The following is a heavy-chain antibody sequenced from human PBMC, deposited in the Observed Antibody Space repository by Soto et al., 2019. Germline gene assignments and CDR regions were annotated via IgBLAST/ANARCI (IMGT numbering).Heavy chain of an antibody. CDR3: ARVHYYDSSGDWFDP. J-gene: IGHJ5*02. D-gene: IGHD3-22*01. CDR1: GGSVSSGSYY. Sequence: SETLSLTCTVSGGSVSSGSYYWSWIRQPPGKGLEWIGYIYYSGSTNYKPSLKSRVTISVDTSKNQFSLKLSSVNAADTAVYYCARVHYYDSSGDWFDPWGQGTLVTVSS. CDR2: IYYSGST. V-gene: IGHV4-61*01.